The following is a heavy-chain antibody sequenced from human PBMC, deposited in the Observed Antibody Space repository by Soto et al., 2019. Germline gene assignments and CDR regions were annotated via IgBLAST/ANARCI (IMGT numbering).Heavy chain of an antibody. V-gene: IGHV3-74*01. D-gene: IGHD1-26*01. CDR3: AAVWAGLRYFDI. J-gene: IGHJ2*01. CDR2: INSDGSSK. CDR1: GFTFRNFW. Sequence: EVQLVESGGGLVQPGGSLRLSCAASGFTFRNFWMNWVRQAPGKRLMWVSNINSDGSSKTYADSVRGRFTISRDNAKNTLYLQMNSLRVEDTAVYYCAAVWAGLRYFDIWGRGTLVTVSS.